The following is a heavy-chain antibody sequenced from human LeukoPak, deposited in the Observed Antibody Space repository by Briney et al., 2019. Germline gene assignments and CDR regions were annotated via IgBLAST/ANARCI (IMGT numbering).Heavy chain of an antibody. J-gene: IGHJ6*02. D-gene: IGHD1-1*01. CDR1: GYTFTGYY. CDR3: ARPMAGTGLTYYYYGMDI. CDR2: INPNSGGT. Sequence: ASVKVSCKASGYTFTGYYLHWVRQAPGQGLEWLGWINPNSGGTHYAQKFQGRVTVTRDTSISTAYMELNSLRSEDTALYYCARPMAGTGLTYYYYGMDIWGQGTTVTVAS. V-gene: IGHV1-2*02.